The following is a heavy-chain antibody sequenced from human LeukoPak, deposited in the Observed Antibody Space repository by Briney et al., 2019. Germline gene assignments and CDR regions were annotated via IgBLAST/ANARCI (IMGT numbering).Heavy chain of an antibody. CDR1: GFTFSSYA. CDR2: ISYDGSNK. Sequence: PGRSLRLSCAASGFTFSSYAMHWVRQAPGKGLEWVAVISYDGSNKYYADSVKGRFTISRDNSKNTLYPQMNSLRAEDTAVYYCARSIDQLSLAVAGGYWGQGTLVTVSS. J-gene: IGHJ4*02. CDR3: ARSIDQLSLAVAGGY. V-gene: IGHV3-30-3*01. D-gene: IGHD6-19*01.